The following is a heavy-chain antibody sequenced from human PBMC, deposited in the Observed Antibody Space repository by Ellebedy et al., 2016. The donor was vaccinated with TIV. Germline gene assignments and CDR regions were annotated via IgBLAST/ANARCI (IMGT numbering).Heavy chain of an antibody. J-gene: IGHJ4*02. CDR2: ISAYNGNT. D-gene: IGHD1-26*01. CDR3: ARVCGSYYKSSSSAYFDY. CDR1: GYTFSSYG. Sequence: AASVKVSCKASGYTFSSYGISWVRQAPGQRLEWMGWISAYNGNTNYAQNLQGRVTMTTDTSTSTAFMDLRSLRSDDTAVYYCARVCGSYYKSSSSAYFDYWGQGTLVTVSS. V-gene: IGHV1-18*01.